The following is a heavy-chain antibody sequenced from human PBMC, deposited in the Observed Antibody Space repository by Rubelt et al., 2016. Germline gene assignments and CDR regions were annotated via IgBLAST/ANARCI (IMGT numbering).Heavy chain of an antibody. CDR3: ARDSDLEYSSSSTWFDP. V-gene: IGHV1-18*01. CDR1: GYTFTSYG. Sequence: QVQLVQSGAEVKKPGASVKVSCKASGYTFTSYGISWVRQAPGQGLEWMGWISAYNGNTNYAQKLQGRVTMTTDTSTSTAYMELRSLRSDDTAVYYCARDSDLEYSSSSTWFDPWGQGTLVTVSS. D-gene: IGHD6-6*01. CDR2: ISAYNGNT. J-gene: IGHJ5*02.